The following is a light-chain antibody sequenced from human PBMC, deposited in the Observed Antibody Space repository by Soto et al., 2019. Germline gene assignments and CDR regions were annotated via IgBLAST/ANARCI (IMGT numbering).Light chain of an antibody. CDR1: TSDIGGYYF. CDR3: RSYRSSHIPFV. J-gene: IGLJ1*01. V-gene: IGLV2-14*03. Sequence: QSVLTQPAAVSGSPGQSITISCTGTTSDIGGYYFVSWYQQHPGKAPKLSIYDVSHRPSGVSTRFSGLKSGNTASLTISGLSAEDEAEHYCRSYRSSHIPFVSGTGTMVTVL. CDR2: DVS.